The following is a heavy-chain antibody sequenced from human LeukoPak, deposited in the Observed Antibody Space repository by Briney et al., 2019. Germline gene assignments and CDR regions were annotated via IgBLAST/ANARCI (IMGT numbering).Heavy chain of an antibody. CDR3: ARVSRGRIRDYFDY. D-gene: IGHD2-15*01. CDR1: GFTFSSYS. V-gene: IGHV3-21*01. CDR2: ISSSSSYI. Sequence: PGGSLRLSCAASGFTFSSYSMNLVRQAPGKGLEWVSSISSSSSYIYYADSVKGRFTISRDNAKNSLYLQMNSLRAEDTAVYYCARVSRGRIRDYFDYWGQGTLVTVSS. J-gene: IGHJ4*02.